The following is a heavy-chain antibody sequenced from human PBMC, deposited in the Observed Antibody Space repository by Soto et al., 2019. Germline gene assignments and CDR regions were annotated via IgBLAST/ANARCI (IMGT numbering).Heavy chain of an antibody. CDR1: GFTFSNAW. CDR2: IKSKTDGGTT. J-gene: IGHJ4*02. CDR3: TVDTAMDKGPAFDY. D-gene: IGHD5-18*01. Sequence: EVQLVESGGGLVKPGGSLRLSCAASGFTFSNAWMSWVRQAPGKGLEWVGRIKSKTDGGTTDYAAPVKGRFTISRDDSKHTLYLQMNSLKTEDTAVYYCTVDTAMDKGPAFDYWGQGTLVTVSS. V-gene: IGHV3-15*01.